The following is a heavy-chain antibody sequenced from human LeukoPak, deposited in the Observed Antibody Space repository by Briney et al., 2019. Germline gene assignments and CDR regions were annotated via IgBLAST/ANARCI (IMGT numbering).Heavy chain of an antibody. V-gene: IGHV4-34*01. CDR3: ARRITIFGVVITYFDY. J-gene: IGHJ4*02. D-gene: IGHD3-3*01. CDR1: GGSFSGYY. Sequence: SETLSLTCAVYGGSFSGYYWSWLRQPPGKGLEWIGEINHSGSTNYNPSLKSRVTISVDTSKNQFSLKLSSVTAADTAVYYCARRITIFGVVITYFDYWGQGTLVTVSS. CDR2: INHSGST.